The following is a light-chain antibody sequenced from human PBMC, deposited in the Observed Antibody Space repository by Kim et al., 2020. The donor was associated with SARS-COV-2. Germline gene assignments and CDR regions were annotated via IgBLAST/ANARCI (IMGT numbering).Light chain of an antibody. Sequence: NFMLTQPHSVSESPGKTVTISCTRTSGSIASNSVQWYQQRPGSALPRYEDNERPSGVPDRFSGSIDSSSNSASLTISGLKTEDKAAYYCQSYDTNNRVFGGGTNLTVL. J-gene: IGLJ3*02. CDR2: EDN. CDR1: SGSIASNS. CDR3: QSYDTNNRV. V-gene: IGLV6-57*03.